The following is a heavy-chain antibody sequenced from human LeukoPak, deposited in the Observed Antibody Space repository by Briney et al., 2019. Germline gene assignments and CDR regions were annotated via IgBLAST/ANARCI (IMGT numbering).Heavy chain of an antibody. CDR2: IYPGDSDT. D-gene: IGHD6-13*01. CDR1: GYSFTSYW. J-gene: IGHJ4*02. Sequence: GESLKISCKGSGYSFTSYWIGWVRQMPGKGLEWMGIIYPGDSDTGYSPSFQGQVTISADKSISTAYLQWSSLKASDTAMYYCARQAKGSSWYKPNPIDYWGQGTLVTVSS. V-gene: IGHV5-51*01. CDR3: ARQAKGSSWYKPNPIDY.